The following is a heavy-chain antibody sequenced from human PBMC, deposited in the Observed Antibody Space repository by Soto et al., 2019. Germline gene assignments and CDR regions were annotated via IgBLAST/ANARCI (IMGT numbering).Heavy chain of an antibody. CDR2: IIPILGIA. V-gene: IGHV1-69*04. CDR1: GGTFSSYT. J-gene: IGHJ5*02. D-gene: IGHD4-17*01. Sequence: SVKVSCKASGGTFSSYTISWVRQAPGQGLEWMGRIIPILGIANYAQKFQGRVTITADKSTSTAYMELSSLRSEDTAVYYCARDDYGDYQPPDHSNNWFDPWGQGTLVTVSS. CDR3: ARDDYGDYQPPDHSNNWFDP.